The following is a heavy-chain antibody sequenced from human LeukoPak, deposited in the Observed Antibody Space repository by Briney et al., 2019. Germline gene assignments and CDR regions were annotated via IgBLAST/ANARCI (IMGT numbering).Heavy chain of an antibody. J-gene: IGHJ4*02. V-gene: IGHV1-58*01. CDR2: IVVGSGNT. Sequence: SVKVSCKASGFTFTSSAVQWVRQARGQRLEWIGWIVVGSGNTNCAQKFQERVTITRDMSTSTAYMELSSLRSEDTAVYYCAADLAGDYITDYWGQGTLVTVSS. CDR1: GFTFTSSA. D-gene: IGHD4-17*01. CDR3: AADLAGDYITDY.